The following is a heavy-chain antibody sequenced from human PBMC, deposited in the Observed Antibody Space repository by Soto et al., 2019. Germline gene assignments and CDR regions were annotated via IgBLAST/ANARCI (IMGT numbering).Heavy chain of an antibody. CDR1: GGTFSSYA. D-gene: IGHD3-22*01. J-gene: IGHJ4*02. CDR3: ARNNYYDSSGYYYFDY. V-gene: IGHV1-69*13. CDR2: IIPIFGTT. Sequence: SVKVSCKASGGTFSSYAISWVRQAPGQGLEWMGGIIPIFGTTKHAQKFQGRVTSTADESTSTVYMELSRLTSEDTALYYCARNNYYDSSGYYYFDYWGRGTPVTVCS.